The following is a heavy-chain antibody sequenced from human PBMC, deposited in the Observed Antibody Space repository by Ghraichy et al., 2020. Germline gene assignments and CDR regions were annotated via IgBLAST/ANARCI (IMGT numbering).Heavy chain of an antibody. J-gene: IGHJ6*02. CDR2: IFYSGDT. Sequence: SETLSLTCTVSGGSISTYYWSWIRQPPGKGLEWIGYIFYSGDTNYNPSLKSRVTISLDTSKTQFSLKLSSVTAADTAVYYCARGLGDGSDSYYYYGMDVWGQGTTVTVSS. D-gene: IGHD5-24*01. V-gene: IGHV4-59*01. CDR1: GGSISTYY. CDR3: ARGLGDGSDSYYYYGMDV.